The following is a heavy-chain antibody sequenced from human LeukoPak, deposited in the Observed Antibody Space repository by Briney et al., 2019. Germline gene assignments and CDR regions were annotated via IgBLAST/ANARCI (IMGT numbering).Heavy chain of an antibody. Sequence: ASVKVSCKASGYTFTGYYMHWVRQAPGQGLEWMGWINPNSGGTNYAQKFQGRVTMTRDTSISTAYMELSRLRSDDTAVYYCASLGCDFWSGYCRGNWFDPWGQGTLVTVSS. CDR3: ASLGCDFWSGYCRGNWFDP. CDR2: INPNSGGT. CDR1: GYTFTGYY. V-gene: IGHV1-2*02. J-gene: IGHJ5*02. D-gene: IGHD3-3*01.